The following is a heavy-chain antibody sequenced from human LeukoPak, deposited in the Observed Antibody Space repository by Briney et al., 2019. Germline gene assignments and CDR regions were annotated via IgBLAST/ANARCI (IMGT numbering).Heavy chain of an antibody. CDR1: GFTFSSYA. Sequence: GGSLRLSCAASGFTFSSYAMSWVRQAPGKGLEWVSAISGSGGSTYYADSVKGRFTISRDNSKNTLYLQMNSLRAEDTAVYYCAKDGSYGYGFYGDYWGQGTLVTVSS. CDR2: ISGSGGST. CDR3: AKDGSYGYGFYGDY. J-gene: IGHJ4*02. D-gene: IGHD3-16*01. V-gene: IGHV3-23*01.